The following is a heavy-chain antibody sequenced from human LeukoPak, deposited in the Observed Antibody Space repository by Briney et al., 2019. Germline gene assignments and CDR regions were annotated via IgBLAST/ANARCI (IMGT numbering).Heavy chain of an antibody. V-gene: IGHV3-21*01. J-gene: IGHJ5*02. D-gene: IGHD3-10*01. CDR2: ISSSSSYI. Sequence: PGGSLRLSCAASGFTFSSYSMNWVRQAPGKGLEWVSSISSSSSYIYYADSVKGRFTISRDNAKNSLYLQMNSLRAEDTAVYYCARTLVVRGVIRDWFDPWGQGTLVTVSS. CDR1: GFTFSSYS. CDR3: ARTLVVRGVIRDWFDP.